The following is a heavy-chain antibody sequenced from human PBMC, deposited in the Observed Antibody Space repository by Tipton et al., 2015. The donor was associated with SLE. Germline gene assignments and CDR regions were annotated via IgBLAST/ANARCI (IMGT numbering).Heavy chain of an antibody. Sequence: TLSLTCTVSGGSISTNTYFWGWIRQPPGKGLEWIGNIHYSGDTYYNPSLRSRVTTSVDTSKNQFSLKLASVTAADTAVYYCATDFSGPTEYWGQGTLVTVSS. CDR1: GGSISTNTYF. D-gene: IGHD3-3*01. CDR3: ATDFSGPTEY. J-gene: IGHJ4*02. CDR2: IHYSGDT. V-gene: IGHV4-39*07.